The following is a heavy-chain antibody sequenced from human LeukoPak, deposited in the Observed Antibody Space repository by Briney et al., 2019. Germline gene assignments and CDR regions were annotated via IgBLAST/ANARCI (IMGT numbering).Heavy chain of an antibody. D-gene: IGHD5-18*01. CDR3: AKAVRGYSYGPLDY. Sequence: GGSLRLSCAASGFTFSSYGMHWVRQAPGKGLEWVAFIRYDGSNKYYADSVKGRFTISRDNSKNTLYLQMNSLRAEDTAVYYCAKAVRGYSYGPLDYWGQGTLVTVSS. J-gene: IGHJ4*02. CDR1: GFTFSSYG. CDR2: IRYDGSNK. V-gene: IGHV3-30*02.